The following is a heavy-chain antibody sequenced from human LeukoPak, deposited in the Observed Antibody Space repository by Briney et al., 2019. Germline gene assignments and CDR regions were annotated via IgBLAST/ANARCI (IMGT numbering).Heavy chain of an antibody. V-gene: IGHV3-53*01. CDR2: IYSGGST. J-gene: IGHJ1*01. CDR3: AKEIYGDSTGGRFQH. Sequence: GGSLRLSCAASGFTVNNNYMSWVRQAPGKGLEWVSGIYSGGSTYYADSVKGRFTISRDNSKNTLYLQMKSLRAEDTAVYYCAKEIYGDSTGGRFQHWGQGTLVTVSS. D-gene: IGHD4-17*01. CDR1: GFTVNNNY.